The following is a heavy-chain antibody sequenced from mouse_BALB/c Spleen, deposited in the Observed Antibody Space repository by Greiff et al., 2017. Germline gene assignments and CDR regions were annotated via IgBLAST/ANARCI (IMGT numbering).Heavy chain of an antibody. V-gene: IGHV1-15*01. CDR3: TRKLYTAWFAY. Sequence: QVQLKESGAELVRPGASVTLSCKASGYTFTDYEMHWVKQTPVHGLEWIGAIDPETGGTAYNQKFKGKATLTADKSSSTAYMELRSLTSEDSAVYYCTRKLYTAWFAYWGQGTLVTVSA. D-gene: IGHD2-12*01. J-gene: IGHJ3*01. CDR1: GYTFTDYE. CDR2: IDPETGGT.